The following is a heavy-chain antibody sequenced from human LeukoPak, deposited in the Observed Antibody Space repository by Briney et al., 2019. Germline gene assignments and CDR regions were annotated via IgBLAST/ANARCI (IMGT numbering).Heavy chain of an antibody. CDR1: GGSISSGGYY. J-gene: IGHJ4*02. Sequence: SETLSLTCTVSGGSISSGGYYWSWIRQHPGKGLEWIGYIYYSGSTYYNPSLKGRVTISVDTSKNQFSLKLSSVTAADTAVYYCARVAYGSGIIFDYWGQGTLVTVSS. D-gene: IGHD3-10*01. CDR3: ARVAYGSGIIFDY. V-gene: IGHV4-31*03. CDR2: IYYSGST.